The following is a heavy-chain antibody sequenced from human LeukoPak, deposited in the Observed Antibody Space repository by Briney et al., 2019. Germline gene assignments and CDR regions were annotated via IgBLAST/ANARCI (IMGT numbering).Heavy chain of an antibody. CDR1: GFTFSSYG. Sequence: PGRSLRLSCAASGFTFSSYGMHWVRQAPGKGLEWVAVIWYDGSNKYYADSVKGRFTISRDNSKNTLYLQMNSLRAEDTAVYYCARGESSRSGIHWGQGTLVTVSS. CDR3: ARGESSRSGIH. CDR2: IWYDGSNK. J-gene: IGHJ4*02. V-gene: IGHV3-33*01.